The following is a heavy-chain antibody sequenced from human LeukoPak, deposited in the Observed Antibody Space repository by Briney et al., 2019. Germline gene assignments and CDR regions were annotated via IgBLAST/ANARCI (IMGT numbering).Heavy chain of an antibody. CDR2: IIGSGGGT. V-gene: IGHV3-23*01. Sequence: GSPRLSSVAPGDSLRSYALSWGCPAPGERLEWVSAIIGSGGGTYYADSAKGRFTLSTETSKTTLYLQMNSLRAEDTAVYYCAKEEGMVGATYNWFDPWGQGTLVTVSS. J-gene: IGHJ5*02. D-gene: IGHD1-26*01. CDR3: AKEEGMVGATYNWFDP. CDR1: GDSLRSYA.